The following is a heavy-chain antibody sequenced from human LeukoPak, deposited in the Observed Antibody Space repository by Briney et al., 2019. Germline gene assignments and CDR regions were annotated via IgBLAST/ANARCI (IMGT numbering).Heavy chain of an antibody. Sequence: ASVKVSCKASGYTFTSYYMHWVRPAPGQGLEWMGIINPSGGSTSYAQKFQGRVTMTRDMSTSTVYMELSSLRSEDTAVYYCARVPRTGTTTIDYWGQGTLVTVSS. CDR1: GYTFTSYY. V-gene: IGHV1-46*01. CDR2: INPSGGST. J-gene: IGHJ4*02. CDR3: ARVPRTGTTTIDY. D-gene: IGHD1-1*01.